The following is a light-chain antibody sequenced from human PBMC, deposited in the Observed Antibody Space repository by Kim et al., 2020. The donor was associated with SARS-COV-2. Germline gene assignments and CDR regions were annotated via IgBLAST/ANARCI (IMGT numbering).Light chain of an antibody. J-gene: IGLJ1*01. Sequence: GQSVTTSCTGNSSDVREYNYVSWYQLQAGKAPKVMIYDVSKRHTGVSDRFSGSKSGKTASLTIYGLQTEDGGDYFCCSYAGNYDYVFGSGTKVTVL. V-gene: IGLV2-11*03. CDR2: DVS. CDR1: SSDVREYNY. CDR3: CSYAGNYDYV.